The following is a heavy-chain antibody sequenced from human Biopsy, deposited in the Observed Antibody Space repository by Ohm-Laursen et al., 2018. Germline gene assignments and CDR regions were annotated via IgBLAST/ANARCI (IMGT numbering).Heavy chain of an antibody. CDR1: GFSFTGYY. Sequence: EASVKVPCKASGFSFTGYYIHWVRQAPGQGLEWMGWISPKSGDTNYAHKFQGNITMTRDTSMSTAYMEMSRLRCDDTAVYYRALQSVAQMKNFDYWGQGTLVTVSS. V-gene: IGHV1-2*02. D-gene: IGHD6-19*01. J-gene: IGHJ4*02. CDR2: ISPKSGDT. CDR3: ALQSVAQMKNFDY.